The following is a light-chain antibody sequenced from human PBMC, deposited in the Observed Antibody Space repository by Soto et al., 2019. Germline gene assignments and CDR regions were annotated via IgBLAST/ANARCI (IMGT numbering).Light chain of an antibody. CDR2: DVS. Sequence: QSVLTQPASVSGSPGQSITISCTETSSDVGGYNYVSWYQQHPDKAPKLMIYDVSNRPSGVSNRFSGSESGNTASLTIPALQAEDETDYYCCSYTSHNTYVFGTGTKVTVL. CDR3: CSYTSHNTYV. CDR1: SSDVGGYNY. J-gene: IGLJ1*01. V-gene: IGLV2-14*01.